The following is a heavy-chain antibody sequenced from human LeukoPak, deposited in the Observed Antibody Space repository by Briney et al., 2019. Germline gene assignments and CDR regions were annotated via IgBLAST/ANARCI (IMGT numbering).Heavy chain of an antibody. CDR1: GFTFSSYG. Sequence: GGSLRLSCAASGFTFSSYGMSWVRQAPGKGLEWVSAISGSGGSTYYADSVKGRFTISRDNSKNTLYLQMNSLRAEDTAVYYCAKLDSSSWYIGWFDPWGQGTLVTVSS. CDR3: AKLDSSSWYIGWFDP. D-gene: IGHD6-13*01. CDR2: ISGSGGST. J-gene: IGHJ5*02. V-gene: IGHV3-23*01.